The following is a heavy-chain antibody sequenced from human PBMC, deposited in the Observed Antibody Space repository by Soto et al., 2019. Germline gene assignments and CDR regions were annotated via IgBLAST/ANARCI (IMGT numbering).Heavy chain of an antibody. CDR3: ASPLDGRTSNAFDI. V-gene: IGHV3-48*01. J-gene: IGHJ3*02. CDR2: ISSSSSTI. Sequence: EVQLVESGGGLVQPGGSLRFSCAACGFTFSSYSMNWVRQAPGKGLEWVSYISSSSSTIYYADSVKGRFTISRDNAKNSLYLQMNSLIAEDTAVYYCASPLDGRTSNAFDIWGQGTMVTVSS. CDR1: GFTFSSYS.